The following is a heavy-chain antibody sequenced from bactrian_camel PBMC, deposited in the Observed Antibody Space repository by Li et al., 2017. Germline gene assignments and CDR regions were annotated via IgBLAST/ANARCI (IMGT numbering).Heavy chain of an antibody. CDR2: INGLGNT. CDR1: GLEFMSAC. Sequence: HVQLVESGGDTVQAGGSLRLSCVPSGLEFMSACMGWFRQAPGKEREGVATINGLGNTAYAYSVKGRFTISRDNAKNTMYLQMNSLKPEDTAMYYCAAMSPDRPSWIPGGLGVTRYSQWGQGTQVTVS. D-gene: IGHD5*01. CDR3: AAMSPDRPSWIPGGLGVTRYSQ. J-gene: IGHJ4*01. V-gene: IGHV3S55*01.